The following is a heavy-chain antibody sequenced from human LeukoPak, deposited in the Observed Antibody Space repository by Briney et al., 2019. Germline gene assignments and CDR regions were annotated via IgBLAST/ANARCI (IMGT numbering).Heavy chain of an antibody. Sequence: SETLSLTCAVSGGSISSGGYSWSWIRQPPGKGLEWIGYIYHSGSTYYNPSLKSRVTISVDTSKNQFSLKLSSVTAADTAVYYCARDDTAIGVRSDPQKKNAFDIWGQGTMVTVSS. V-gene: IGHV4-30-2*01. J-gene: IGHJ3*02. D-gene: IGHD5-18*01. CDR1: GGSISSGGYS. CDR3: ARDDTAIGVRSDPQKKNAFDI. CDR2: IYHSGST.